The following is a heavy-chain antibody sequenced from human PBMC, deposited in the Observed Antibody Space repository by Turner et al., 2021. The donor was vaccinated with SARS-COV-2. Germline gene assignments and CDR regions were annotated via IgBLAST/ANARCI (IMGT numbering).Heavy chain of an antibody. CDR3: VRDKDSSDYYY. V-gene: IGHV3-21*01. CDR2: ITSSDT. J-gene: IGHJ4*02. CDR1: GFTFSSYS. D-gene: IGHD3-22*01. Sequence: EVQLVESGGGLVKPGGSLRPSCAASGFTFSSYSMNWVRQAPGKGLEWVSSITSSDTYYADSVKGRFTISRDNAKNSLYLQTNSLRAEDTAVYYCVRDKDSSDYYYWGQGTLVTVSS.